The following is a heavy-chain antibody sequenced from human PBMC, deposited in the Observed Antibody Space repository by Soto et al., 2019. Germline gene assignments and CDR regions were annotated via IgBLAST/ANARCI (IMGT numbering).Heavy chain of an antibody. CDR1: GFTFSSYS. Sequence: GGSLRLSCAASGFTFSSYSMHWVRQAPGKGLEWVAVISYDGSNKYYADSVKGRFTISRDNSKNTLYLQMTNTDPVDTGTYFCAHPLYYYESSHGYNWFDPWGQGTLVTVSS. D-gene: IGHD3-22*01. CDR3: AHPLYYYESSHGYNWFDP. J-gene: IGHJ5*01. V-gene: IGHV3-30-3*01. CDR2: ISYDGSNK.